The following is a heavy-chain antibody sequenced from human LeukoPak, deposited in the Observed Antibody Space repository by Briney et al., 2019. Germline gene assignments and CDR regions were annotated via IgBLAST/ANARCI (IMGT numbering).Heavy chain of an antibody. J-gene: IGHJ4*02. Sequence: GGSLRLSCAASGFTFSTYAMTWVRQAPGKGLEWVAVISYDGSNKYYADSVKGRFTISRDNSKNTLYLQMNSLRAEDTAAYYCAKDYYDFWSGYYRGVSGSDYWGQGTLVTVSS. CDR2: ISYDGSNK. CDR3: AKDYYDFWSGYYRGVSGSDY. D-gene: IGHD3-3*01. CDR1: GFTFSTYA. V-gene: IGHV3-30*18.